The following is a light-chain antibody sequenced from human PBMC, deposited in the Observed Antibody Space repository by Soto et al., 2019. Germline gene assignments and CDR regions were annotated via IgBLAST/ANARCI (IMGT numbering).Light chain of an antibody. CDR2: GAS. V-gene: IGKV3-20*01. CDR1: QSVSSSY. Sequence: EIVLTQSPGTLSLSPGERATLSCRASQSVSSSYFAWYQQKPGQAPRLLIYGASSRATGIPDRFSGSGSGTDFTLTISRLEPEDFAVYYCQQYGSSPTFGPGTKVDI. CDR3: QQYGSSPT. J-gene: IGKJ3*01.